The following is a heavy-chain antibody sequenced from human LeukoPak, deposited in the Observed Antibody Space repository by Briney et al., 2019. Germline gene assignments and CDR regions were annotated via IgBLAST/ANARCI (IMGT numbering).Heavy chain of an antibody. D-gene: IGHD4-11*01. Sequence: SETLSLTCTVSGGSISSGNYYWGWIRQPPGKGLEWIGNIYYTGSTYYNPSLKSRVTMSLDTSKNQFSLKVSSVTAADTAVYYCARVFGDYGNYGSSDFDYWGQGTLVTVSS. CDR2: IYYTGST. J-gene: IGHJ4*02. V-gene: IGHV4-39*07. CDR3: ARVFGDYGNYGSSDFDY. CDR1: GGSISSGNYY.